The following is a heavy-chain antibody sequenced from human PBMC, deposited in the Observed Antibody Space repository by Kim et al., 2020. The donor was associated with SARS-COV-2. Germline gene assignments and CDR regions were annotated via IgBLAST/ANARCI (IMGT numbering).Heavy chain of an antibody. CDR3: ARASEYYYDSSGPGY. V-gene: IGHV3-64*01. J-gene: IGHJ4*02. Sequence: NSVKGRFTISRDNSKNTLYLQMGSMRAEDMAVYYCARASEYYYDSSGPGYWGQGTLVTVSS. D-gene: IGHD3-22*01.